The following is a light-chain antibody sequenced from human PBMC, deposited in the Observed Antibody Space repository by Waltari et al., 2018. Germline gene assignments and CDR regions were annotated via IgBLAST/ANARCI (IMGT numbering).Light chain of an antibody. J-gene: IGLJ3*02. V-gene: IGLV3-25*03. CDR1: ALPKRY. CDR2: KDR. CDR3: QSADSSDTDRWV. Sequence: SYELTQPPSVSVSPGQTARITCSGDALPKRYAYWYQQKPGQAPVLVIHKDRERPSGIPDRFSGSSAGTTATLTSSGVQAEDEADYHCQSADSSDTDRWVFGGGTKLTVL.